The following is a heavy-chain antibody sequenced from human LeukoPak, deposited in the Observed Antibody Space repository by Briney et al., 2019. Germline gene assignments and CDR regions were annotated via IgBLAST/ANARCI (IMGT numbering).Heavy chain of an antibody. D-gene: IGHD3-16*01. CDR1: GFTFSSSW. CDR3: ARAPGYESWSPFWGGMDV. Sequence: GGSLRLSCAASGFTFSSSWMHWVRQAPGKGLVWVSRITRDGSSTTYADSVKGRFTTSRDNAKNTLYLQMDSLTDDGTAVYSSARAPGYESWSPFWGGMDVWGNGTTVIVSS. J-gene: IGHJ6*04. CDR2: ITRDGSST. V-gene: IGHV3-74*01.